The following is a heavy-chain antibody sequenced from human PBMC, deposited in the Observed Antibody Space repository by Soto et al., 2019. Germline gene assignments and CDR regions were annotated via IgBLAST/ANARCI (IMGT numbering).Heavy chain of an antibody. V-gene: IGHV3-74*01. D-gene: IGHD5-18*01. CDR1: GVTFSSYW. J-gene: IGHJ6*02. CDR2: INRYESST. CDR3: AREPIALVFDGNHDYGMYA. Sequence: PGGSLRLSCAASGVTFSSYWMHWVRLAPGKGLVLVSRINRYESSTSYADSVKGRFTISRDNAKITLYLQMNSLSGEVMSVYYCAREPIALVFDGNHDYGMYACSRRPTVTVSS.